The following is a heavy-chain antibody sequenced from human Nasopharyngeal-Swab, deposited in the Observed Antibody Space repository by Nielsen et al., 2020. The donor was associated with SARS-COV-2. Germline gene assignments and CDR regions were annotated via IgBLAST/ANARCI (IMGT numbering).Heavy chain of an antibody. CDR2: INHSGST. CDR1: GGSFSGYY. Sequence: GSLRLSCAVYGGSFSGYYWSWIRQPPGKGLEWIGEINHSGSTNYNPSLKSRVTISVDTSKNQFSLKLSSVTAADTAVYYCASGPRETGDIQSYYFDYWGQGTLVTVSS. V-gene: IGHV4-34*01. D-gene: IGHD7-27*01. CDR3: ASGPRETGDIQSYYFDY. J-gene: IGHJ4*02.